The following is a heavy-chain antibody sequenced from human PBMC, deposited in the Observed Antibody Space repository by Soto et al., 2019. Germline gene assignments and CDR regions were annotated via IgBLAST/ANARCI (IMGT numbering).Heavy chain of an antibody. CDR3: ARGGYSYGVYNYAMDV. D-gene: IGHD5-18*01. J-gene: IGHJ6*02. CDR2: IYSGGGT. V-gene: IGHV3-53*01. CDR1: GFTVNSNY. Sequence: GGSLRLSCAASGFTVNSNYMTWVRQTPGKGLEWVSIIYSGGGTYYANSVKGRFTISRDNSKNTLYLQMNTLRAEDTAVYYCARGGYSYGVYNYAMDVWGQGTTVTVSS.